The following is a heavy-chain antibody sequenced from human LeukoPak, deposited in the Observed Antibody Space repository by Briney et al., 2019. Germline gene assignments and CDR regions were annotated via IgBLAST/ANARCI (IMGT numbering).Heavy chain of an antibody. J-gene: IGHJ4*02. CDR2: IYYSGST. V-gene: IGHV4-59*08. CDR1: GGSISSYY. Sequence: PSETLSLTCTVSGGSISSYYWSWIRQPPGKGLEWIGDIYYSGSTNYNPSLKSRVTISVDTSKNQFSLELSSVTAADTAVYYCASLQESRGYWGQGTLVTVSS. CDR3: ASLQESRGY.